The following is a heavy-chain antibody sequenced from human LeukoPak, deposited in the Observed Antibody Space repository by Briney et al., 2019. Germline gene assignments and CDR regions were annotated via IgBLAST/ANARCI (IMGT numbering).Heavy chain of an antibody. J-gene: IGHJ4*02. D-gene: IGHD1-26*01. V-gene: IGHV3-74*03. CDR3: ARGATYAYYQDY. CDR1: GFTFSSYW. Sequence: GGSLRLSCAASGFTFSSYWMHWVRQAPGKGLVWVSRISTDGTYTEYADSVKGRFTISRDNAKDTLYLQMNSLRAEDTAVYYCARGATYAYYQDYWGQGTLVTVSS. CDR2: ISTDGTYT.